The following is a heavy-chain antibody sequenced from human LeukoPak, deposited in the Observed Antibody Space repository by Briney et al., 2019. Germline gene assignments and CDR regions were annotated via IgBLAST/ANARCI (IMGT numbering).Heavy chain of an antibody. Sequence: PGGSLRLSCAASGFTFSSYAMSWVRQAPGKGLEWVSAISGSGGSTYYADSVKGRFTISRDNAKNTLYLQMNRLRAEDTAVYYCARSTDSWTNYYGMDVWGQGTTVTVSS. D-gene: IGHD3/OR15-3a*01. CDR3: ARSTDSWTNYYGMDV. CDR1: GFTFSSYA. CDR2: ISGSGGST. J-gene: IGHJ6*02. V-gene: IGHV3-23*01.